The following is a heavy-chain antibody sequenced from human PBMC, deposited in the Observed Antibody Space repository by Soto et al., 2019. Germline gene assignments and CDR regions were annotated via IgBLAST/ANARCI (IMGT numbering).Heavy chain of an antibody. Sequence: SETLSLTCSVSGGSVSSGAYYWNWIRHPPGQGLEWIGYIYYSGSTNYNPTLKSRVTISSDTSKNQFVLKLTSVTAADTAVYFCAIDSRHGGRVYYFDFWGRGALVTVSS. CDR2: IYYSGST. CDR1: GGSVSSGAYY. V-gene: IGHV4-61*08. D-gene: IGHD2-15*01. J-gene: IGHJ4*02. CDR3: AIDSRHGGRVYYFDF.